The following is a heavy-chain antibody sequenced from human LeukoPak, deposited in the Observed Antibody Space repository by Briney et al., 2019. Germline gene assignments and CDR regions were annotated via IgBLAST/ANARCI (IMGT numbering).Heavy chain of an antibody. CDR2: ISGSGGST. J-gene: IGHJ4*02. CDR3: AKDRHYCDSSGYLDY. Sequence: GGSLRLSCAASGFTFSSYAMSWVRQAPGKGLEWVSAISGSGGSTYYADSVKGRFTISRDNSKNTLYLQMSSLRAEDTAVYYCAKDRHYCDSSGYLDYWGQGTLVTVSS. D-gene: IGHD3-22*01. CDR1: GFTFSSYA. V-gene: IGHV3-23*01.